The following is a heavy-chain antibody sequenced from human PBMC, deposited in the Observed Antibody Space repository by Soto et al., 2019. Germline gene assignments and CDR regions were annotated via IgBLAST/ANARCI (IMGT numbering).Heavy chain of an antibody. V-gene: IGHV3-48*02. CDR3: AREVKQLALGGGWFDP. D-gene: IGHD6-6*01. CDR1: GFTFSSYS. CDR2: ISSSSSTI. J-gene: IGHJ5*02. Sequence: GGSLRLSCAASGFTFSSYSMNWVRQAPGKGLEWVSYISSSSSTIYYADSVKGRFTISRDNAKNSLYLQMNSLRDEDTAVYYCAREVKQLALGGGWFDPWGQGTLVTVSS.